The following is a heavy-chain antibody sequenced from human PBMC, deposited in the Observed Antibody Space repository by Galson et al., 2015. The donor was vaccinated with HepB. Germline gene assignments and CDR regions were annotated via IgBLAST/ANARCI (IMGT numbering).Heavy chain of an antibody. J-gene: IGHJ3*02. CDR1: GFTFSSYA. D-gene: IGHD5-12*01. V-gene: IGHV3-23*01. CDR3: ATGSPSHSGHDTRGAFDI. Sequence: SLRLSCAASGFTFSSYAMRWVRQAPGKGLEWVSAISGSGGSTNYADSVKGRFTISRDNSKNTLYLQMNSLRAEDTAVYYCATGSPSHSGHDTRGAFDIWGQGTMVTVSS. CDR2: ISGSGGST.